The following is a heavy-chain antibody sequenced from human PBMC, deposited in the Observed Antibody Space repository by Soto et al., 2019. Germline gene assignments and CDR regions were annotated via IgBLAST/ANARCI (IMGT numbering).Heavy chain of an antibody. D-gene: IGHD3-9*01. CDR1: GGSFSGYY. V-gene: IGHV4-34*01. J-gene: IGHJ3*02. CDR2: INHSGST. Sequence: SETLSLTCAVYGGSFSGYYWSWVRQPPGKGLEWIGEINHSGSTNYNPSLKSRVTISVDTSKNQFSLKPSSVTAADTAVYYCASENYDILTGYSSTDAFDIWGQGTMDT. CDR3: ASENYDILTGYSSTDAFDI.